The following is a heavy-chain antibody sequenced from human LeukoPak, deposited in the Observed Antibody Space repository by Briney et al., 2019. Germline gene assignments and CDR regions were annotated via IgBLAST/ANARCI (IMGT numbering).Heavy chain of an antibody. V-gene: IGHV3-30*18. CDR3: AKDYYDSSGLGP. CDR2: ISYDGSNK. CDR1: GFTLSDAW. Sequence: GGSLRLSCVASGFTLSDAWMSWVRQAPGKGLEWVAVISYDGSNKYYADSVKGRFTISRDNSKNTLYLQMNSLRAEDTAVYYCAKDYYDSSGLGPWGQGTLVTVSS. J-gene: IGHJ5*02. D-gene: IGHD3-22*01.